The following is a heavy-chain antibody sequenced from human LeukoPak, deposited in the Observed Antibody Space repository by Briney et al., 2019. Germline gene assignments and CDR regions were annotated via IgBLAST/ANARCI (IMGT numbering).Heavy chain of an antibody. D-gene: IGHD6-19*01. CDR3: ARARGAVAIDY. CDR1: GETFSGFY. V-gene: IGHV4-34*01. Sequence: SETLSLTCAVYGETFSGFYWSWIRQPPGKGLEWIGDINDSGNTNNNPSLKSRVTLSVDTSKNQFSLRLSSVTAADTAVYFCARARGAVAIDYWGQGTLVTVSS. CDR2: INDSGNT. J-gene: IGHJ4*02.